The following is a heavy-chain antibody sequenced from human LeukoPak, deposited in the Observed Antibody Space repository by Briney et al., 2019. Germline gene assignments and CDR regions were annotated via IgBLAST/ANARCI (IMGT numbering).Heavy chain of an antibody. CDR1: GGSISSSAYY. Sequence: SETLSLTCTVSGGSISSSAYYWGWIRQSPGKGLEWIGDDYYSGSTFYNPSLMSRVTISADTSMNQFSLKLSSVTAADTAVYYCARHSFYYYYYIDVWGKGTTVIVS. CDR2: DYYSGST. J-gene: IGHJ6*03. V-gene: IGHV4-39*01. CDR3: ARHSFYYYYYIDV.